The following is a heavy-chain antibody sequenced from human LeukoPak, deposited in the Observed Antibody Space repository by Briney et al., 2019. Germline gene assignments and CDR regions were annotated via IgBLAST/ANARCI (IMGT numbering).Heavy chain of an antibody. Sequence: GGSLRLSCAASGFTFISSCMTWVRQAPGKGLDWVSIISGSGGTPYYTDSVKGRFTISRDNSKNTLYLQMNSLRAEDTAVYYCAKTRGISISGVVPLCDYWGQGTLVTVSS. CDR2: ISGSGGTP. CDR1: GFTFISSC. CDR3: AKTRGISISGVVPLCDY. V-gene: IGHV3-23*01. D-gene: IGHD3-3*01. J-gene: IGHJ4*02.